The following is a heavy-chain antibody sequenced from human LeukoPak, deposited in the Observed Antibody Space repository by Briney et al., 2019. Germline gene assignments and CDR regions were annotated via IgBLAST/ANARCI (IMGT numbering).Heavy chain of an antibody. V-gene: IGHV3-11*05. CDR2: ISSSDSYT. J-gene: IGHJ4*02. CDR3: ARDLSGSYSDY. Sequence: GGSLRLSCAASGFTFSSYAMSWVRQAPGKGLEWVSDISSSDSYTNYADSVKGRFTISRDNAQNSLFLQMSSLRAEDTAIYYCARDLSGSYSDYWGQGTLVTVSS. CDR1: GFTFSSYA. D-gene: IGHD1-26*01.